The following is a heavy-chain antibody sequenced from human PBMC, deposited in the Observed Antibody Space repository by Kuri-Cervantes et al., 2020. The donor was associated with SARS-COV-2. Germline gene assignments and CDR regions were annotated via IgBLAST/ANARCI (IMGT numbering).Heavy chain of an antibody. CDR1: GFTVSSNY. CDR2: IYSGGSA. Sequence: GGSLRLSCAASGFTVSSNYMSWVRQAPGKGLEWVSVIYSGGSAYYADSVKGRFTISRDNSKNTLYLQMNSLRAEDTAVYYCARSPYDFWSGYYTGYYYYYGMDVWGQGTTVTVSS. V-gene: IGHV3-66*01. J-gene: IGHJ6*02. D-gene: IGHD3-3*01. CDR3: ARSPYDFWSGYYTGYYYYYGMDV.